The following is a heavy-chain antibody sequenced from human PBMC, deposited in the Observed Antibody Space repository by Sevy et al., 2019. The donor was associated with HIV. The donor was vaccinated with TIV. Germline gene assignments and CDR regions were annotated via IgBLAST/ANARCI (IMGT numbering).Heavy chain of an antibody. J-gene: IGHJ4*02. CDR2: IKSDGGTA. CDR1: ESIVTNAW. D-gene: IGHD3-22*01. CDR3: TTYYDSTGYYLYLDFDY. V-gene: IGHV3-15*01. Sequence: GGSLRLSCAASESIVTNAWMSWVRQAPGKGLEWVGRIKSDGGTADYASHPKGRFTISRDASENMLYLQMHSLKSEDTAVYYCTTYYDSTGYYLYLDFDYWGQGTQVTVSS.